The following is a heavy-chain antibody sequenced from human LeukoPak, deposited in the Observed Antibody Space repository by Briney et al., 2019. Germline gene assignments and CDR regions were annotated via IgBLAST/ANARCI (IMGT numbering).Heavy chain of an antibody. J-gene: IGHJ4*02. V-gene: IGHV2-70*04. CDR3: ARTPSIAAPFDY. CDR2: IDWDDDK. D-gene: IGHD6-6*01. CDR1: GFSLSTSGMR. Sequence: SGPALVKPTQTLTLTCTFSGFSLSTSGMRVSWIRQPPGKALEWLARIDWDDDKFYSTSLKTRLTISKDTSKNQVVLTMTNMDPVDTATYYCARTPSIAAPFDYWGQGTLVTVSS.